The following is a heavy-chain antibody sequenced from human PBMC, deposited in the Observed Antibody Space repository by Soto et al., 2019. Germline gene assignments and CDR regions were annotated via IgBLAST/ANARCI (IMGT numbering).Heavy chain of an antibody. CDR1: GGSISSGGYY. CDR2: IYYSGST. CDR3: ARAALGYCSGGSCYSDYFDY. Sequence: QVQLQKSGPGLVKPSQTLSLTCTVSGGSISSGGYYWSWIRQHPGKGLEWIGYIYYSGSTYYNPSLKSRVTISVDMSKNQFSLKLSSVTAADTAVYYCARAALGYCSGGSCYSDYFDYWGQGTLVTVSS. J-gene: IGHJ4*02. D-gene: IGHD2-15*01. V-gene: IGHV4-31*03.